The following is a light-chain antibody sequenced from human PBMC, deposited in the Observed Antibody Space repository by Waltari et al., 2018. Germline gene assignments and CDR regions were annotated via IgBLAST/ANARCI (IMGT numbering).Light chain of an antibody. Sequence: EVVLTQSPATLSLSPGDRANLSCRASQSISIYLAWYQHKPAQAPRLLIFDASNRATGIPARFSGSGSGTDFTLTISNLEPEDSAVYYCQQRSDWPPTWTFGQGTKVEMK. CDR1: QSISIY. CDR3: QQRSDWPPTWT. V-gene: IGKV3-11*01. J-gene: IGKJ1*01. CDR2: DAS.